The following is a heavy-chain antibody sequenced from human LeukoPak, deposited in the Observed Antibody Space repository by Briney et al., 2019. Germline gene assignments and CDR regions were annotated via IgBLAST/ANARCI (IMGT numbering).Heavy chain of an antibody. CDR3: ARAQYSSISFDY. J-gene: IGHJ4*02. V-gene: IGHV1-46*01. Sequence: ASVKVSCKASEYTFTSYYIHWVRQAPGQGLEWMGIINPSGGSTSYAQKFQGRVTMTRDMSTSTVYMELSSLRSEDTAVYYCARAQYSSISFDYWGQGTLVTVSS. CDR2: INPSGGST. D-gene: IGHD6-13*01. CDR1: EYTFTSYY.